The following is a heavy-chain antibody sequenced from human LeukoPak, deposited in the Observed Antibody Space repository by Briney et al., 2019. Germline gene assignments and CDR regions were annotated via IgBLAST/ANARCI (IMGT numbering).Heavy chain of an antibody. CDR3: ARDSPAVGFDY. Sequence: ASVKVSCKASGYTFTSYGISWVRQAPGQGLEWMGIINPSGGSTSYAQKFQGRVTMTRDTSTSTVYMELSSLRSEDTAVYYCARDSPAVGFDYWGQGTLVTVSS. V-gene: IGHV1-46*01. J-gene: IGHJ4*02. D-gene: IGHD3-16*01. CDR1: GYTFTSYG. CDR2: INPSGGST.